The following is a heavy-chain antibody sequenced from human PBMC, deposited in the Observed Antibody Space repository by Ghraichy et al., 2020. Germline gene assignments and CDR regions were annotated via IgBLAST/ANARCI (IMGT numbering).Heavy chain of an antibody. CDR2: ISGDGGST. CDR3: AKDIMDSSGSVRGDYFDY. CDR1: GFTFDDYA. V-gene: IGHV3-43*02. J-gene: IGHJ4*02. Sequence: GGSLRLSCAASGFTFDDYAMHWVRQAPGKGLEWVSLISGDGGSTYYADSVKGRFTISRDNSKNSLYLQMNSLRTEDTALYYCAKDIMDSSGSVRGDYFDYWGQGTLVTVSS. D-gene: IGHD6-19*01.